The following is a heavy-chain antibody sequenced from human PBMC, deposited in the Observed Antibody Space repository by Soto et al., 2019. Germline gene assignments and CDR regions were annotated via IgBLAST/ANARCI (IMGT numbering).Heavy chain of an antibody. V-gene: IGHV1-8*01. CDR1: GYTFTSYD. D-gene: IGHD3-10*01. J-gene: IGHJ4*02. CDR2: MNPNSGNK. CDR3: ARGGITMVRGVIPSVPDY. Sequence: ASVKVSCKASGYTFTSYDINWVRQATGQGFEWMGWMNPNSGNKGYAQKFQGRVTMTRNTSISTAYMELSSLRSEDTAVYYCARGGITMVRGVIPSVPDYWGQGTLVTVSS.